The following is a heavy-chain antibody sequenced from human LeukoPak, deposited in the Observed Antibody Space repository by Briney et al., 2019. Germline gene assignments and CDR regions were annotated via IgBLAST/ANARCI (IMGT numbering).Heavy chain of an antibody. CDR2: MNPNSGNT. V-gene: IGHV1-8*01. CDR3: ARKNYGSNRWFDP. CDR1: RYTFTSYD. Sequence: ASVKVSCKASRYTFTSYDINWVRQATGQGLEWMGWMNPNSGNTGYTQKFQGRVTMTRNTSISTAYMELSSLRSEDTAVYYCARKNYGSNRWFDPWGQGTLVTVSS. D-gene: IGHD4/OR15-4a*01. J-gene: IGHJ5*02.